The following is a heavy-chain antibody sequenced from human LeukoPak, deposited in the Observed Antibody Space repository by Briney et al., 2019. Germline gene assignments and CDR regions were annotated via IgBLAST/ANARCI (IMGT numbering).Heavy chain of an antibody. J-gene: IGHJ3*02. CDR2: ISYDGSNK. CDR1: GFTFSSYG. CDR3: ARENSSSWAADAFDI. V-gene: IGHV3-30*03. Sequence: PGGSLRLSCAASGFTFSSYGMHWVRQAPGKGLEWVAVISYDGSNKYYADSVKGRFTISRDNSKNTLYLQMNSLRAEDTAVYYCARENSSSWAADAFDIWGQGTMVTVSS. D-gene: IGHD6-13*01.